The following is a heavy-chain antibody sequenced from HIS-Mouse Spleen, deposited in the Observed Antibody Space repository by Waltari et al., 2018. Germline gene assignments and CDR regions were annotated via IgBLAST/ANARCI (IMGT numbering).Heavy chain of an antibody. Sequence: QLQLQESGPGLVKPSETLSLTCTVSGGSISSSSYYWGWIRQPPGKGLEWIGSIYYSGSTYYNPSLKSRVTISVDTSKNQFSLKLRSDDTAVYYCARDREVDWYFDLWGRGTLVTVSS. J-gene: IGHJ2*01. CDR3: ARDREVDWYFDL. D-gene: IGHD1-26*01. CDR2: IYYSGST. CDR1: GGSISSSSYY. V-gene: IGHV4-39*07.